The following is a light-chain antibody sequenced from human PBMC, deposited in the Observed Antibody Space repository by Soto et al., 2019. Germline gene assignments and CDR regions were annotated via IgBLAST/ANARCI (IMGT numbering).Light chain of an antibody. CDR2: DAS. CDR3: QQRYSWPLT. J-gene: IGKJ1*01. Sequence: EIVLTQSPATLSLSPWDRATLSCRASQSVSSYLGWYQQKPGQAPRLLIYDASNRATGIPARFSGSGSGTDFTLTISSLQPEDFAVYFCQQRYSWPLTFGRGTKVDIK. CDR1: QSVSSY. V-gene: IGKV3-11*01.